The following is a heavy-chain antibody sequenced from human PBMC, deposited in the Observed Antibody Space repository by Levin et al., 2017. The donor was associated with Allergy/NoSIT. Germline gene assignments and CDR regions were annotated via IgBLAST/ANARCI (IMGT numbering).Heavy chain of an antibody. CDR1: GGSISSSSYY. Sequence: ASETLSLTCTVSGGSISSSSYYWGWIRQPPGKGLEWIGSIYYSGSTYYNPSLKSRVTISVDTSKNQFSLKLSSVTAADTAVYYCARSPSYYFDYWGQGTLVTVSS. V-gene: IGHV4-39*01. CDR2: IYYSGST. J-gene: IGHJ4*02. CDR3: ARSPSYYFDY. D-gene: IGHD2-2*01.